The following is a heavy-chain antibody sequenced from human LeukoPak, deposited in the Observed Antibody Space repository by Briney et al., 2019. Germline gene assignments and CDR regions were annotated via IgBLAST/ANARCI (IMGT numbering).Heavy chain of an antibody. CDR2: IWYDGSNK. CDR3: ARDQAVTTVNWFDP. J-gene: IGHJ5*02. V-gene: IGHV3-33*01. Sequence: GGSLRLSCAASGFTFSSYGMHWVRQAPGKGLEWVAVIWYDGSNKYYADSVKGRFTISRVNSKNTLYLQMNSLRAEDTAVYYCARDQAVTTVNWFDPWGQGTLVTVSS. D-gene: IGHD4-17*01. CDR1: GFTFSSYG.